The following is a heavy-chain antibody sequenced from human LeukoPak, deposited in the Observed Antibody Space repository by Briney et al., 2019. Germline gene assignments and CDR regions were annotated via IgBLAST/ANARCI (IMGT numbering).Heavy chain of an antibody. Sequence: SGGSLRLSCAASGFTVSSNYMTWVRQAPGKGLEWVSVIYSGGSTYYADSVKGRSTISRDNSKNTLYLQMNSLRAEDTAVYYCTRNWGSDNWFDPWGQGTLVTVSS. D-gene: IGHD7-27*01. CDR1: GFTVSSNY. J-gene: IGHJ5*02. CDR3: TRNWGSDNWFDP. V-gene: IGHV3-53*01. CDR2: IYSGGST.